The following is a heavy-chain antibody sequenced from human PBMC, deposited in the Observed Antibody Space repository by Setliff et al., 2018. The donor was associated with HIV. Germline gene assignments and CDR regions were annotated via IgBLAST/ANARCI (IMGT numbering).Heavy chain of an antibody. CDR2: VSHTGTT. D-gene: IGHD1-26*01. CDR1: GGSLSGYY. J-gene: IGHJ3*02. Sequence: LSLTCAVYGGSLSGYYWRWSRQPPGKGLGGIGDVSHTGTTNYNPALKTRITISADTPKNQFSLKLRSVTAADTAVYYCAREGTYSGTYWVRRVASFDIWGQGTMVTVSS. V-gene: IGHV4-34*01. CDR3: AREGTYSGTYWVRRVASFDI.